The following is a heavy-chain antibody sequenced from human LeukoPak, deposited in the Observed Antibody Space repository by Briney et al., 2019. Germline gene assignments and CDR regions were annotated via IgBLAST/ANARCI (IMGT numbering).Heavy chain of an antibody. CDR1: AYTFSDVY. J-gene: IGHJ5*02. CDR2: INPYSDAL. D-gene: IGHD5/OR15-5a*01. CDR3: APASVTHMRDP. V-gene: IGHV1-2*02. Sequence: GASVNVSCQVSAYTFSDVYLHWVRQAPGQGLEWMGWINPYSDALIYAQKFQDRVTMTWDTSSGTAYMELTRLTSDDTAVYDCAPASVTHMRDPWGQGTLVTVST.